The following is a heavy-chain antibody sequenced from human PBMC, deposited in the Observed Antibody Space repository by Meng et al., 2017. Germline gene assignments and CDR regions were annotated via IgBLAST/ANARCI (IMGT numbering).Heavy chain of an antibody. Sequence: GSLRLSCTVSGGSISSSSYYWGWIRQPPGKGLEWIGSIYYSGSTYYNPSLKSRVTISVDTSKNQFSLKLSSVTAADTAVYYCERYGDLDYWGQGTPVTVSS. CDR1: GGSISSSSYY. CDR2: IYYSGST. D-gene: IGHD4-17*01. J-gene: IGHJ4*02. V-gene: IGHV4-39*07. CDR3: ERYGDLDY.